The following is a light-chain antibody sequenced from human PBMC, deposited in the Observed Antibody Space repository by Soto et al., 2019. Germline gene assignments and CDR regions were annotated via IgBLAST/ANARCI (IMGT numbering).Light chain of an antibody. CDR3: QVWDSSSGYV. CDR1: NIGSKS. CDR2: YDS. Sequence: SYELTQPPSVSVAPGKTARITCGGNNIGSKSVHWYQHKPGQAPVLVIYYDSDRPSGIPERFSGSNSGNTATLTISRVEAGDEADYYCQVWDSSSGYVFGTGTKLTVL. V-gene: IGLV3-21*04. J-gene: IGLJ1*01.